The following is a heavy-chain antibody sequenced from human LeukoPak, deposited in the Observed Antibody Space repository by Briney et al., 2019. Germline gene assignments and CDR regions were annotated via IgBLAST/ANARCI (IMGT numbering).Heavy chain of an antibody. Sequence: PGRSLRLSCAASGFTFSSYGMHWVRQAPGKGLEWVAVIWYDGSNKYYADSVKGRFTISRDNSKNTLYLQMNSPGTEDTAVYYCAKDRLAMMVVLTPQYWGQGTLVTVSS. D-gene: IGHD2-21*02. J-gene: IGHJ4*02. V-gene: IGHV3-33*06. CDR3: AKDRLAMMVVLTPQY. CDR1: GFTFSSYG. CDR2: IWYDGSNK.